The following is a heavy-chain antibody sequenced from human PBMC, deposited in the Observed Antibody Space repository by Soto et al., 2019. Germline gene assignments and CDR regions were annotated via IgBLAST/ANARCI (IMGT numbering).Heavy chain of an antibody. V-gene: IGHV3-7*01. CDR1: GFTFGSYW. J-gene: IGHJ4*01. D-gene: IGHD3-10*01. CDR2: IKWDASEK. Sequence: EVQLEESGGGLVQPGGSLRLSCAASGFTFGSYWMSWVRQAPGKGLEWLATIKWDASEKKYVDSVKGRFTMSRDNAKNSLYLQRDSLRAEYTAVYYFARDSGYGSVSSVNHYLDYWGHGTLVTASS. CDR3: ARDSGYGSVSSVNHYLDY.